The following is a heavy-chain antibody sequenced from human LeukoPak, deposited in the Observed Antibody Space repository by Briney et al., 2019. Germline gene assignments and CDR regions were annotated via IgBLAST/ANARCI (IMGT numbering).Heavy chain of an antibody. CDR2: IHHSGST. Sequence: SETLSLTCAVSGYSISSGYYWGWIRQPPGKGLEWIGSIHHSGSTYYNPSLKSRVTISVDTSKNQFSLKLSSVTAADTAVYYCARLKDIVVVPAAIGVWFDPWGQGTLVTVSS. CDR3: ARLKDIVVVPAAIGVWFDP. CDR1: GYSISSGYY. D-gene: IGHD2-2*02. V-gene: IGHV4-38-2*01. J-gene: IGHJ5*02.